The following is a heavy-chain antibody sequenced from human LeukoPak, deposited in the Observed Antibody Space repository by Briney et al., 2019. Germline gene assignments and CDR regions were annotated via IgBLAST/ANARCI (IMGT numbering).Heavy chain of an antibody. V-gene: IGHV1-46*01. J-gene: IGHJ4*02. D-gene: IGHD3-9*01. CDR2: IHPSSGST. CDR3: ARWGNDILTGYSD. CDR1: GYTFTSYY. Sequence: ASVKVSCKASGYTFTSYYMHWVRQAPGQGLELMGIIHPSSGSTYYAQKFQGRVTATRDTSTSTVYMELSSLRSEDTAVYYCARWGNDILTGYSDWGQGTLVTVSA.